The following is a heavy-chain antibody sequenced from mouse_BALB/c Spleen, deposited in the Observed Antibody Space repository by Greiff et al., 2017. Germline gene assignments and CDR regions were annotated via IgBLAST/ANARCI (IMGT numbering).Heavy chain of an antibody. CDR1: GYTFTSYW. V-gene: IGHV1-87*01. CDR3: ASRDRAMDY. D-gene: IGHD3-3*01. Sequence: QVQLQQSGAELARPGASVKLSCKASGYTFTSYWMQWVKQRPGQGLEWIGAIYPGDGDTRYTQKFKGKATLTADKSSSTAYMQLSSLASEDSAVYYCASRDRAMDYWGQGTSVTVSS. J-gene: IGHJ4*01. CDR2: IYPGDGDT.